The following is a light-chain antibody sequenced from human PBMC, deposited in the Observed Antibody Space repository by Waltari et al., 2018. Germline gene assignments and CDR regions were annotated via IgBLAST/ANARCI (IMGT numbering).Light chain of an antibody. CDR3: QQYNNWPVT. CDR2: GTS. J-gene: IGKJ1*01. Sequence: EIVMTQSPATLSLSPGERATLSCRASQSVSSKLAWYQQKPGQAPRLLIYGTSTRATGIPARFSGSGSGTEFTLTISSLQSEDFAVYYCQQYNNWPVTFGQGTKVEIK. CDR1: QSVSSK. V-gene: IGKV3-15*01.